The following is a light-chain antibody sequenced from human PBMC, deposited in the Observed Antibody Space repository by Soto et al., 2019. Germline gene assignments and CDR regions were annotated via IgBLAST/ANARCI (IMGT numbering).Light chain of an antibody. CDR1: QGISTN. CDR3: LHHHNFPIT. V-gene: IGKV1-17*03. CDR2: DAS. Sequence: DNQMTQSPSAISASLGHKITITSRASQGISTNLVWFQQKPGQVPKRLIYDASVLQPGVSSRFSGSGSGTEFTLTISSLQPEDFATYYCLHHHNFPITFGQGTRLEI. J-gene: IGKJ5*01.